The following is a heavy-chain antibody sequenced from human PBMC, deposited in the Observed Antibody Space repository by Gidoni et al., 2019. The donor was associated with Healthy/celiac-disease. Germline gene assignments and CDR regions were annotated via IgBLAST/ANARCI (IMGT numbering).Heavy chain of an antibody. CDR2: IKSKTDGGTT. CDR3: TTDRTRYSGYEIDY. V-gene: IGHV3-15*01. Sequence: EVQLVESGGGLVKPGGSLRLSCAASGFTFSNAWMSWVRQAPGKGLEWVGRIKSKTDGGTTDYASPVKGRFTISRDDSKNTLYLQMNSRKTEDTAVYYCTTDRTRYSGYEIDYWGQGTLVTVSS. CDR1: GFTFSNAW. J-gene: IGHJ4*02. D-gene: IGHD5-12*01.